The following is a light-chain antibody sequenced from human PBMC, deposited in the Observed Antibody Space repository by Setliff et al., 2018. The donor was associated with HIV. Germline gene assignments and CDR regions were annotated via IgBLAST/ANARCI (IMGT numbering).Light chain of an antibody. V-gene: IGLV2-14*01. Sequence: QSVLAQPASVSGPPGQSITISCTGTSSDVGGYNYVSWYQQHPGKAPKLIIYEVSNRPSGLSNRFSGSKSGNTASLTISGLQAEDEADYYCTSYTGSSTYIFGTGTKV. CDR1: SSDVGGYNY. CDR3: TSYTGSSTYI. J-gene: IGLJ1*01. CDR2: EVS.